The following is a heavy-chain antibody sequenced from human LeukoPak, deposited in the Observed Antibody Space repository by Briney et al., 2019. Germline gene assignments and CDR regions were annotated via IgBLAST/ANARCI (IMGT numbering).Heavy chain of an antibody. CDR3: ARDREMATTNFDY. Sequence: ASVKVSCKASGYTFTSYDINWVRQATGQGLEWMGWMNPNSGNTGYAQKFQGRVTMTRNTSISTAYMELSSLRSEDTAVYYCARDREMATTNFDYWGQGTLVTVSS. D-gene: IGHD5-24*01. V-gene: IGHV1-8*01. CDR2: MNPNSGNT. CDR1: GYTFTSYD. J-gene: IGHJ4*02.